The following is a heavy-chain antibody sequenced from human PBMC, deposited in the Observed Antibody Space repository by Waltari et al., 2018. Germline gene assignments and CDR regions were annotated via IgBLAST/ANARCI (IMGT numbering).Heavy chain of an antibody. D-gene: IGHD3-10*01. V-gene: IGHV3-64*07. Sequence: EVQLVESGGGLVQPGGSLRLSCTASGPAARRWGLHWIRQATGKGLEQGAGISGSGDVIDYADSVKARCTISRDNSRDTMFLQMDSLRAEDMGVYYCATGGSYYYDSWGQGILVTVSS. CDR3: ATGGSYYYDS. CDR1: GPAARRWG. CDR2: ISGSGDVI. J-gene: IGHJ4*02.